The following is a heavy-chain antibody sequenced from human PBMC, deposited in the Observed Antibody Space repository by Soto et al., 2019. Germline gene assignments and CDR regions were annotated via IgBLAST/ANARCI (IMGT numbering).Heavy chain of an antibody. CDR1: GGSVSRGDYY. V-gene: IGHV4-31*03. CDR2: VYYSGRT. CDR3: ARGAPDYAPLPGLIDP. Sequence: QVQLQESGPGLVKPSQTLSLSCTVSGGSVSRGDYYWSWIRQHPGRGLEWIGYVYYSGRTYYNPSLKSRLIISLDTSKNQFSLNLTSVTAADTAVYYCARGAPDYAPLPGLIDPWGQGTLVTVSS. J-gene: IGHJ5*02. D-gene: IGHD2-2*01.